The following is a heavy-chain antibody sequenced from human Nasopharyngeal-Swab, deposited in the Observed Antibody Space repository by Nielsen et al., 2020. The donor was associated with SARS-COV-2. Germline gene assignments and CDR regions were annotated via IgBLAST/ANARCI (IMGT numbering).Heavy chain of an antibody. V-gene: IGHV7-4-1*02. CDR2: INTNTGNP. Sequence: WVRQAPGQGLEWMGWINTNTGNPTYAQGFTGRFVFSLDTSVSTAYLQISSLKAEDTAVYYCAREEDYDSSGYASDAFDIRGQGTMVTVSS. J-gene: IGHJ3*02. CDR3: AREEDYDSSGYASDAFDI. D-gene: IGHD3-22*01.